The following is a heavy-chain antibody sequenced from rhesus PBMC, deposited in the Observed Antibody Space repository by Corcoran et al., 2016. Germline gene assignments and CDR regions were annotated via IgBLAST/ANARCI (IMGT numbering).Heavy chain of an antibody. CDR3: ARGISYYFDY. D-gene: IGHD5-42*01. CDR2: IYGSSGST. V-gene: IGHV4-76*01. J-gene: IGHJ4*01. CDR1: GGSISRGFD. Sequence: QVQLQESGPGVVKPSETLSLTCAASGGSISRGFDWSWIRQLPGKGLEWIGYIYGSSGSTNYNPSLKNRVTISKDASKNQFSLKLSSVTAADTAVYYCARGISYYFDYWGQGVLVTVSS.